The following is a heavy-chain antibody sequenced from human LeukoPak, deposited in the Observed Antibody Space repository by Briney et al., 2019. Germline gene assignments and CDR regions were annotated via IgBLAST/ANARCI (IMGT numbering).Heavy chain of an antibody. Sequence: GESLKISCKGSGYSFTTYWIGWVRQMPGKGLEWMGWISAYNGNTNYAQKLQGRVTMTTDTSTSTAYMELRSLRSDDTAVYYCAREKILRYFDWLSGTDNWFDPWGQGTLVTVSS. CDR3: AREKILRYFDWLSGTDNWFDP. J-gene: IGHJ5*02. D-gene: IGHD3-9*01. CDR1: GYSFTTYW. V-gene: IGHV1-18*04. CDR2: ISAYNGNT.